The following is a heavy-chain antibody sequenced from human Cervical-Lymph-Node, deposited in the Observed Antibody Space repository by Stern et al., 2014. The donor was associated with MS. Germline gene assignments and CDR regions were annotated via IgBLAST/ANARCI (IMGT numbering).Heavy chain of an antibody. CDR2: TYYSGTT. Sequence: QLQESGPGLVKPSETLSLTCAVSGVSINNHNYYWAWIRQPPGKGLEWIGTTYYSGTTYSNSSLKSRFTMSVDTSKKQISLKLSSVTAADTAVYYCASGDGYTSSIFYYWGQGTLVTVSS. CDR1: GVSINNHNYY. J-gene: IGHJ4*02. D-gene: IGHD5-12*01. V-gene: IGHV4-39*01. CDR3: ASGDGYTSSIFYY.